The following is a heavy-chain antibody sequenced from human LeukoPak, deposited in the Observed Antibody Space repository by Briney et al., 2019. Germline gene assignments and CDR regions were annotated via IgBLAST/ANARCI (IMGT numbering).Heavy chain of an antibody. V-gene: IGHV3-74*03. CDR1: GFTFSTYL. CDR3: ASLGTLVP. CDR2: INTDGSIT. D-gene: IGHD3-9*01. J-gene: IGHJ5*02. Sequence: PGGSLRLSCAASGFTFSTYLMHWVRQAPGKGLVWVSRINTDGSITTYADSVKGRFTISRDNTKNTLYLQMNSLRDEDTAVYYCASLGTLVPWGQGTLVTVCS.